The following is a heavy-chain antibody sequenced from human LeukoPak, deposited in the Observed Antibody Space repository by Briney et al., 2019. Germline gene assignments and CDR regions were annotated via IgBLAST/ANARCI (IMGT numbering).Heavy chain of an antibody. D-gene: IGHD3-10*01. Sequence: GGSLRLSCAASGYTFSSYEMNWVRQAPGKGLEWVSYISGSGSTRYYADSVKGRFTISRDNAKNSLFLQMNSVRAADTAVYYCARGDGAGHYWGQGTLVTVSS. J-gene: IGHJ4*02. CDR3: ARGDGAGHY. CDR2: ISGSGSTR. CDR1: GYTFSSYE. V-gene: IGHV3-48*03.